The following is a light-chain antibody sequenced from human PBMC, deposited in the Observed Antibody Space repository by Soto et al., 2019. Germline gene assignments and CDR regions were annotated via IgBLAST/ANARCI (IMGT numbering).Light chain of an antibody. CDR2: EVS. V-gene: IGLV2-14*03. Sequence: QSALTQPASVSGSPGQSITISCTGTSSDIGGYNFVSWYQQHPGKAPKLIIYEVSKRPSGVSNRFSGSKSGNTASLTISGLQAEDEADYYCSSYTDSSTLFGGGTKLTVL. CDR1: SSDIGGYNF. CDR3: SSYTDSSTL. J-gene: IGLJ3*02.